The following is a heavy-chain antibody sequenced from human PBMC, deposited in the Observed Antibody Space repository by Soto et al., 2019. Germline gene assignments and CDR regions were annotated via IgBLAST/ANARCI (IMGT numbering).Heavy chain of an antibody. D-gene: IGHD3-3*01. CDR1: GGSISSSNW. CDR3: ARWGTYYDFWSGSSPTDYYGMDV. Sequence: PSETLSLTCAVSGGSISSSNWWSWVRQPPGKGLEWIGEIYHSGSTNYNPSLKSRVTISVDKSKNQFSLKLSSVTAADTAVYYCARWGTYYDFWSGSSPTDYYGMDVWGQGTTVTVSS. V-gene: IGHV4-4*02. J-gene: IGHJ6*02. CDR2: IYHSGST.